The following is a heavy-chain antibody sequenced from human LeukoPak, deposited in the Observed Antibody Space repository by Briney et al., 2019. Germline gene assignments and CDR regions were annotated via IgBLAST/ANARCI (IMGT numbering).Heavy chain of an antibody. CDR3: AREEYGSGSYYNY. V-gene: IGHV4-30-2*01. Sequence: PSQTLSLTCAVSGGSISSGGYSWSWIRQPPGKGLEWIGYIYHSGSTYYNPSLKSRITISVDRSKNQFSLKLSSVTAADTAVYYCAREEYGSGSYYNYWGQGTLVTVSS. J-gene: IGHJ4*02. CDR2: IYHSGST. D-gene: IGHD3-10*01. CDR1: GGSISSGGYS.